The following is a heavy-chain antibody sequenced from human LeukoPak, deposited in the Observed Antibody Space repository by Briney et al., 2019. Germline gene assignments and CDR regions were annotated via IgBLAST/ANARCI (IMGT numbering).Heavy chain of an antibody. J-gene: IGHJ5*02. D-gene: IGHD3-22*01. Sequence: SETLSLTCTVSGGSISSYYWSWIRQPPGKGLEWIGYIYYSGSTNYNPSLKSRVTISVDTSKNQFSLKLSSVTAADTAVYYCARRYYYDSSGQNWFDPWGQGTLVTVSS. CDR2: IYYSGST. V-gene: IGHV4-59*08. CDR3: ARRYYYDSSGQNWFDP. CDR1: GGSISSYY.